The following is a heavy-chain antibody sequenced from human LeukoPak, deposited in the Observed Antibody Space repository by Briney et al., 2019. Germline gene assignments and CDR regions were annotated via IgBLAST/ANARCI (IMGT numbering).Heavy chain of an antibody. CDR1: GYTFTSYY. CDR3: ARDRSTAASGRSWYFDL. Sequence: ASVKVSCKASGYTFTSYYMHRVRQAPGQGLEWMGIINPSGGSTIYAHKFQGRVTMTRDMSTSTVYMELSSLRSEDTAVYYCARDRSTAASGRSWYFDLWGRGTLVTVSS. D-gene: IGHD6-13*01. CDR2: INPSGGST. J-gene: IGHJ2*01. V-gene: IGHV1-46*01.